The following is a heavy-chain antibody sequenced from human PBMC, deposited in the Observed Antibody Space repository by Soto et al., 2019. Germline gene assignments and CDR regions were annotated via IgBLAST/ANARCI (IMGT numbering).Heavy chain of an antibody. CDR2: INQDGSEK. J-gene: IGHJ5*02. Sequence: HLGGSLRLSCAASGFTFSTYWMDWVRQTPGKGLEWVANINQDGSEKNYVDSVKGRFTISRDNAKNSLYLQMSSLTAEDSALYYCSRSLNAWGQGTLVTVSS. D-gene: IGHD2-8*01. CDR1: GFTFSTYW. V-gene: IGHV3-7*01. CDR3: SRSLNA.